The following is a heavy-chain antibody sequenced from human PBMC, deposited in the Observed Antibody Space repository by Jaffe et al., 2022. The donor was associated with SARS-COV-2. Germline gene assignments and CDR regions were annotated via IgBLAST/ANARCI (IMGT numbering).Heavy chain of an antibody. CDR2: INPSGGST. CDR1: GYTFTSYY. CDR3: ARDLDPAEEDWKSYNWFDP. J-gene: IGHJ5*02. V-gene: IGHV1-46*01. D-gene: IGHD1-1*01. Sequence: QVQLVQSGAEVKKPGASVKVSCKASGYTFTSYYMHWVRQAPGQGLEWMGIINPSGGSTSYAQKFQGRVTMTRDTSTSTVYMELSSLRSEDTAVYYCARDLDPAEEDWKSYNWFDPWGQGTLVTVSS.